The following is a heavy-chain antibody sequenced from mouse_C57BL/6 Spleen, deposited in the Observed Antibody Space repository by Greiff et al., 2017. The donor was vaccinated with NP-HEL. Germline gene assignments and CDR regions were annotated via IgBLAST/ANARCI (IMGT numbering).Heavy chain of an antibody. CDR3: ARGGTVHFDY. V-gene: IGHV1-72*01. CDR1: GYTFTSYW. D-gene: IGHD4-1*01. J-gene: IGHJ2*01. CDR2: IDPNSGGT. Sequence: QVQLQQPGAELVTPGASVKLSCKASGYTFTSYWMHWVKQRPGRGLEWIGRIDPNSGGTKYNEKFKSKATLTGDKPSSTAYMQLSSLTSEDSAVYYCARGGTVHFDYWGQGTTRTVSS.